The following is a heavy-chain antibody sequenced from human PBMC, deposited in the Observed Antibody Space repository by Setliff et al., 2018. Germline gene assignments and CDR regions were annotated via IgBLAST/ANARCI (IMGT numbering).Heavy chain of an antibody. J-gene: IGHJ4*02. CDR3: ARYTSSWHDY. V-gene: IGHV1-24*01. Sequence: ASVKVSCKVSGNSLSELSRHWVRQAPGKGLEWMGGFDPADNEVIYAQRFQGRVILTEDISTDTAYLELSNLTPEDTAVYYCARYTSSWHDYWGQGTLVTVSS. CDR1: GNSLSELS. CDR2: FDPADNEV. D-gene: IGHD6-13*01.